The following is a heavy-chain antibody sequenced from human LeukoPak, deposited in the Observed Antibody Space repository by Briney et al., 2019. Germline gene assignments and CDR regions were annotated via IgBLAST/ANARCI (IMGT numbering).Heavy chain of an antibody. V-gene: IGHV4-34*01. J-gene: IGHJ4*02. CDR1: DGSFSGFY. CDR3: ARGSGGPAYYDFWSGYPLFDY. Sequence: SETLSLTCAIYDGSFSGFYWSWIRQPPGKGLEWIGEINHSGSTNYNPSLESRVAISVDTSKNQFSLKLSSVTAADTAVYCCARGSGGPAYYDFWSGYPLFDYWGQGTLVTVSS. D-gene: IGHD3-3*01. CDR2: INHSGST.